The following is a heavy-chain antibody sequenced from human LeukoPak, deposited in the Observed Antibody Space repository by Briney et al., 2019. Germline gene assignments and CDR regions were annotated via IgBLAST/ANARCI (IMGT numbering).Heavy chain of an antibody. Sequence: GGSLRLSCAASGFTFNTYWMTWVRQAPGRGLEWVANVRQDGGEGHYVDSVKGRFTVSRDNAENSVSLQVNSLRGEDSATYYCARLLGESTIYDLWGQGTLVTVSS. CDR2: VRQDGGEG. D-gene: IGHD3-16*01. V-gene: IGHV3-7*01. CDR1: GFTFNTYW. CDR3: ARLLGESTIYDL. J-gene: IGHJ5*02.